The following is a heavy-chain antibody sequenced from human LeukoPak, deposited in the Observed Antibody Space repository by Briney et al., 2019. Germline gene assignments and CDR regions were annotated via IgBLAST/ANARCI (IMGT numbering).Heavy chain of an antibody. CDR2: IYSGGST. Sequence: PGGSLRLSCAASGFSVSSYGRNWVRQAPGKGLEWVSVIYSGGSTYYADAVKGRFTISRDNSKNTLYLQMNSLRAEDTAVYYCARGLFFFDYWGQGTLVTVSS. D-gene: IGHD2-21*01. V-gene: IGHV3-53*01. CDR3: ARGLFFFDY. CDR1: GFSVSSYG. J-gene: IGHJ4*02.